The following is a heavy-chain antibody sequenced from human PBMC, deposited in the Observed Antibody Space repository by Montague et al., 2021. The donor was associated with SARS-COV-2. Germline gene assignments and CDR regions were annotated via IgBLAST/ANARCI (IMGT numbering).Heavy chain of an antibody. D-gene: IGHD3-22*01. Sequence: SETLSLTCTVSGGAISSSSYYWGWIRQPPGKGLEWIGSIYYSGSTYYNPSLRSRVTISVGTSKNQFSLKLSSVTAADTAVYYCARDTRITMLVVVNRYGMDVGGKGTTVTVSS. J-gene: IGHJ6*04. V-gene: IGHV4-39*07. CDR1: GGAISSSSYY. CDR2: IYYSGST. CDR3: ARDTRITMLVVVNRYGMDV.